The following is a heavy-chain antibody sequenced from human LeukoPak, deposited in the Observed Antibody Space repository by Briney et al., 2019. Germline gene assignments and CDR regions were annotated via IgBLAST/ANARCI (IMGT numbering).Heavy chain of an antibody. CDR3: ARGSHWNQPHYFDY. J-gene: IGHJ4*02. Sequence: GASVKVSCKAPGYTFTSYGISWVRQAPGQGLERMGWTSAYNGNTNFAQKLQGRVTMTTDTSTSTAYMELRSLRSDDTAVYYCARGSHWNQPHYFDYWGQGTLVTVSS. V-gene: IGHV1-18*01. CDR2: TSAYNGNT. CDR1: GYTFTSYG. D-gene: IGHD1-1*01.